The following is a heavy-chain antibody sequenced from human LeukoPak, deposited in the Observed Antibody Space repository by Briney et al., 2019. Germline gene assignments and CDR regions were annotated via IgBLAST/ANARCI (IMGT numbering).Heavy chain of an antibody. CDR2: INPNSGGT. CDR3: ARAGGFRQWLVHNWFDP. V-gene: IGHV1-2*02. CDR1: GYTFTGYY. J-gene: IGHJ5*02. D-gene: IGHD6-19*01. Sequence: ASVKVSCKASGYTFTGYYMHWVRQAPGQGLEWMGWINPNSGGTNYAQKFQGRVTMTRDTSISTAYMELSRLRSDDTAMYYCARAGGFRQWLVHNWFDPWGQGTLVTVSS.